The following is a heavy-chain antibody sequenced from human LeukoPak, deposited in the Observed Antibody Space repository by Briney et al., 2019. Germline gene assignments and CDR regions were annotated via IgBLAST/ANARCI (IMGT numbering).Heavy chain of an antibody. CDR2: IRSNAYGGTT. V-gene: IGHV3-49*03. CDR1: GFTFGDYA. J-gene: IGHJ4*02. D-gene: IGHD6-6*01. CDR3: TRDLVAALEH. Sequence: GGSLRLSCTASGFTFGDYAMSWFRQAPGKGLEWVGFIRSNAYGGTTEYAASVKGRFTISRDESKSIAYLQMNSLKTEDTAVYCCTRDLVAALEHWGQGTLVTVSS.